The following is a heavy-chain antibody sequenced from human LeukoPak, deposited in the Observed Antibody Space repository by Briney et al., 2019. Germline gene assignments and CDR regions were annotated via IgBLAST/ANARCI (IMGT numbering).Heavy chain of an antibody. J-gene: IGHJ3*02. Sequence: ASVKVSCKASGYTFTSYGISWVRQAPGQGLEWMGWISAYNGNTNYAQKLQGRVTMTTDTSTSTAYMELRSLRSDDTVVYYCARVGSSSWYGDDFDIWGQGTMVTVSS. CDR3: ARVGSSSWYGDDFDI. CDR1: GYTFTSYG. CDR2: ISAYNGNT. V-gene: IGHV1-18*01. D-gene: IGHD6-13*01.